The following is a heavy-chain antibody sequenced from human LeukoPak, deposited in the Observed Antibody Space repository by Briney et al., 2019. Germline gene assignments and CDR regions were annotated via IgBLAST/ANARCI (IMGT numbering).Heavy chain of an antibody. CDR3: ARGDTVAARPGRFDY. D-gene: IGHD6-6*01. J-gene: IGHJ4*02. CDR2: IYYSGST. CDR1: GGSISSYY. Sequence: PSETLSLTCTVSGGSISSYYWSWIRQPPGKGLEWIGYIYYSGSTNYNPSLKSRVTISVDTSKNQFSLKVSSVTAADTAVYYCARGDTVAARPGRFDYWGQGTLVTVSS. V-gene: IGHV4-59*12.